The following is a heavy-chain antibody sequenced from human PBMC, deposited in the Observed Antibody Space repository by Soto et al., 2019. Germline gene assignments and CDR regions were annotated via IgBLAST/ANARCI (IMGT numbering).Heavy chain of an antibody. CDR2: IKRKTDGETT. J-gene: IGHJ4*02. CDR1: GFTFSNAW. Sequence: PGGSLRLSCAASGFTFSNAWMNWVRQAPGKGLEWVGRIKRKTDGETTDYAAPVQGRFTISRDDSKNTLYLQMNNLKTEDTAVYYCTTVFYDSSGCPDYWGQGTQVTVS. D-gene: IGHD3-22*01. V-gene: IGHV3-15*07. CDR3: TTVFYDSSGCPDY.